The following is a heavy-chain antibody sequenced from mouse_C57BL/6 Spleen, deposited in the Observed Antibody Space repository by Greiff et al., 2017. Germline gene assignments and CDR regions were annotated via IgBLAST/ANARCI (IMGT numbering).Heavy chain of an antibody. V-gene: IGHV1-72*01. J-gene: IGHJ4*01. Sequence: QVQLQQPGAELVKPGASVKLSCKASGYTFTSYWMPWVKQRPGRGLEWIGRIDPNSGGTKYNEKFKSKATLTVDKPSSTAYMQLSSLTSEDSSVYYCARSGITTVVAYYYAMDYWGQGTSVTVSS. CDR2: IDPNSGGT. CDR3: ARSGITTVVAYYYAMDY. D-gene: IGHD1-1*01. CDR1: GYTFTSYW.